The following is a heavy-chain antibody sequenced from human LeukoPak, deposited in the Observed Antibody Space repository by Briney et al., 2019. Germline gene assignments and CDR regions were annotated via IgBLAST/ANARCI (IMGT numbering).Heavy chain of an antibody. D-gene: IGHD3-22*01. CDR3: VRLRRNSDTSGFYYYYDF. Sequence: GGSLRLSCAASGYTFSSYSINWVRQAPGKGLEWVSSISVRSNYIYYADSVRGRFRISRDDARDSLYLQMNSLRAEDTAVYYCVRLRRNSDTSGFYYYYDFWGQGTLVTVSP. CDR2: ISVRSNYI. V-gene: IGHV3-21*01. CDR1: GYTFSSYS. J-gene: IGHJ4*02.